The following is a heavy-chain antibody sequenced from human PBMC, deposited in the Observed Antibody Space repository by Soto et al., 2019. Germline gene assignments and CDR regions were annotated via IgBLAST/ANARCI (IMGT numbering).Heavy chain of an antibody. CDR3: AREEAYYDILTGYYRAEYFQH. J-gene: IGHJ1*01. D-gene: IGHD3-9*01. V-gene: IGHV4-59*01. CDR2: IYYSGST. Sequence: PSETLSLTCTVSGGSISSYYWSWIRQPPGKGLEWIGYIYYSGSTNYNPSLKSRVTISVDTSKNQFSLKLSSVTAADTAVYYCAREEAYYDILTGYYRAEYFQHWGQGTLVTVSS. CDR1: GGSISSYY.